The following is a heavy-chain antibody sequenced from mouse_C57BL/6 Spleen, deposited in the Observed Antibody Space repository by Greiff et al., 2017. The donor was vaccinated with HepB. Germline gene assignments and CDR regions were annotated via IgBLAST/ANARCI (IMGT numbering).Heavy chain of an antibody. Sequence: EVQLQESGPGLVKPSQSLSLTCSVTGYSITSGYYWNWIRQFPGNKLEWMGYISYDGSNNYNPSLKNRISITRDTSKNQFFLKLNSVTTEDTATYYCARGGGNYHYYAMDYWGQGTSVTVSS. J-gene: IGHJ4*01. V-gene: IGHV3-6*01. CDR1: GYSITSGYY. CDR2: ISYDGSN. D-gene: IGHD2-1*01. CDR3: ARGGGNYHYYAMDY.